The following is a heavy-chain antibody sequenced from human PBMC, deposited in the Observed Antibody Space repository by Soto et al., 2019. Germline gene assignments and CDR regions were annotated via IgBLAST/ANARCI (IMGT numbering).Heavy chain of an antibody. V-gene: IGHV3-48*02. Sequence: GGSLRLSCAASGFTFSSYSMNWVRQAPGKGLGWVSYISSSSSTIYYADSVKGRFTISRGNAKNSLYLQMNSLRDEDTAVYYCARAAVVAATPDYWGPGTMVTVYS. CDR2: ISSSSSTI. D-gene: IGHD2-15*01. J-gene: IGHJ4*02. CDR3: ARAAVVAATPDY. CDR1: GFTFSSYS.